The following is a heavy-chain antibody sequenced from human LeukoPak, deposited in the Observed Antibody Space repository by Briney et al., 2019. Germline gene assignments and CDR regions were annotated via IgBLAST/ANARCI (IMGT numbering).Heavy chain of an antibody. CDR3: ARLTYYYDSSTHYYWFDP. J-gene: IGHJ5*02. D-gene: IGHD3-22*01. Sequence: SETLSLTCTVSGGSISGYYWSWIRQPPGKGLEWIGYIYYSANINYNPSLKSRVTISLDTSKNQFSLDLSSVTAADTAVYYCARLTYYYDSSTHYYWFDPWGQGTLVTVSS. CDR2: IYYSANI. CDR1: GGSISGYY. V-gene: IGHV4-59*01.